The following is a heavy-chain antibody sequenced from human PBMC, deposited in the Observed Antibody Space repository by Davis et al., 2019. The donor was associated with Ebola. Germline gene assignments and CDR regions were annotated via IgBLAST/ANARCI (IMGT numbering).Heavy chain of an antibody. CDR2: IYHSGTT. D-gene: IGHD2-8*01. V-gene: IGHV4-38-2*02. Sequence: PGGSLRLSCTVSDYAISSGHYWGWIRQAPGKGLEWIGSIYHSGTTYYNPSLNNRVSISVDTSKNQFSLRLISVSAADTAIYFCARHDGDCTHDRCLNWFDPWGQGTLVTVSS. CDR3: ARHDGDCTHDRCLNWFDP. CDR1: DYAISSGHY. J-gene: IGHJ5*02.